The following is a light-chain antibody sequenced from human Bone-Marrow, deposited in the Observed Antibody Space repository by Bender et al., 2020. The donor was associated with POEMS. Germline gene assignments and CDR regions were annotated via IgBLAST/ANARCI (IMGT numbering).Light chain of an antibody. V-gene: IGLV3-25*02. CDR3: QSADSSSTYII. Sequence: SNELTQPPSVSVSPGQTAKITCSGDALPKQYAYWYQQRPGQAPLLLIYKDSQRVSDIPERFSASSSGTTVTLTISGVQAEDEADYYCQSADSSSTYIIFGGGTRLTVL. CDR2: KDS. CDR1: ALPKQY. J-gene: IGLJ2*01.